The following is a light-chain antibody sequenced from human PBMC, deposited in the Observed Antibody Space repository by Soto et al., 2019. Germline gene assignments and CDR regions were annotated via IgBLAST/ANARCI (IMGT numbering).Light chain of an antibody. Sequence: QSALTQPPSASGSPGQSVTISCTGTSSDIGAYIYVSWYQQHPGKAPKLMISEVSRRPSGVPERFSGSKSGNTASLTVSGLQAADEAHYYCSSYAGSNNFVFGIGTKVTVL. CDR2: EVS. CDR3: SSYAGSNNFV. CDR1: SSDIGAYIY. V-gene: IGLV2-8*01. J-gene: IGLJ1*01.